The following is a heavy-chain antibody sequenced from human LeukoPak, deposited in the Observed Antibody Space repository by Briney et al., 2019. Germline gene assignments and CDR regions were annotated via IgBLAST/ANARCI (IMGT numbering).Heavy chain of an antibody. CDR1: GGSITSGGYY. CDR3: ARVRGIAAAYWYFDL. V-gene: IGHV4-31*03. D-gene: IGHD6-25*01. J-gene: IGHJ2*01. CDR2: IYYSGGT. Sequence: SETLSLTCTVTGGSITSGGYYWSWIRQHPGKCLEWIGYIYYSGGTYYNPALQSRITISVDTSENQFSLKLSSVTAADTAVYYCARVRGIAAAYWYFDLWGRGTLVTVS.